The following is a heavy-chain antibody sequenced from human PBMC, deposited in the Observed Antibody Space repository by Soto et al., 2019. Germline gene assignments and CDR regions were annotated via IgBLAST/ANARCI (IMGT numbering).Heavy chain of an antibody. D-gene: IGHD6-19*01. CDR3: ARDPPGRGWYVEC. CDR1: GFNFSSDT. CDR2: TSFDGNSK. Sequence: QVRLVESGGGVVQPGRSLRLSCAASGFNFSSDTMHWDRQTPGKGLEWVAVTSFDGNSKYYADSVRGRFTISRDNSKNTLYLQMNSLRAEDTAVYYCARDPPGRGWYVECWGQGTLVTVSS. J-gene: IGHJ4*02. V-gene: IGHV3-30-3*01.